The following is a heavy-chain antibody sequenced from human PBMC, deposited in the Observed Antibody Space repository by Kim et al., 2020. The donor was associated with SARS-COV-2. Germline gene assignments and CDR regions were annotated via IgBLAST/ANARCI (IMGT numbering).Heavy chain of an antibody. J-gene: IGHJ6*02. D-gene: IGHD1-26*01. Sequence: VKGRFTISRDNSKNTLYLQMNSLRAEDTAVYYCARNSGSYDGDDYYGMDVWGQGTTVTVSS. CDR3: ARNSGSYDGDDYYGMDV. V-gene: IGHV3-30*01.